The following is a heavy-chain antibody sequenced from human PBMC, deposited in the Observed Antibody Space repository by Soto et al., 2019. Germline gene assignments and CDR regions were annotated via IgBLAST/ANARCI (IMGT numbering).Heavy chain of an antibody. Sequence: PGGSLRLSCAASGFTFSSYGMHWVRQAQGKGQEWVAVISYDGSNKYYEDSVKGRFTISRDNSKNTLYLQMNSLRAEDTAVYYCAKDFKSYSSGWYLFDYWGQGTLVTLSS. CDR2: ISYDGSNK. J-gene: IGHJ4*02. CDR3: AKDFKSYSSGWYLFDY. D-gene: IGHD6-19*01. CDR1: GFTFSSYG. V-gene: IGHV3-30*18.